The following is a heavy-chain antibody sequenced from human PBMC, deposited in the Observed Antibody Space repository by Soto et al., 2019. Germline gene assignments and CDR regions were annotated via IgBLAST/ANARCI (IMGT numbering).Heavy chain of an antibody. Sequence: PWGSLRLSCAASGFTFIDSWIDWARQLPGKGPEWVANINQDGSGKNYVDSVKGRFTSSRDNAKNSLYLQMNSLRAEDTAVYYCASLGRHGWGQGTTVTVSS. CDR2: INQDGSGK. J-gene: IGHJ6*02. CDR3: ASLGRHG. V-gene: IGHV3-7*01. D-gene: IGHD3-16*01. CDR1: GFTFIDSW.